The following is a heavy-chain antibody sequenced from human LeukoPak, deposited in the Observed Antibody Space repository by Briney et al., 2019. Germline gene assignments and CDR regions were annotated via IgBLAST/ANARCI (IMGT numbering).Heavy chain of an antibody. Sequence: GGSLRLSCAASGFTFNTYTMNWVRQAPGKGLEWVSRISTDGYTTDYADFVQGRFTASRDNTKNTWSLEMNSLRAEDTAVYYCVVGGSPGYWGQGTLVTVSS. V-gene: IGHV3-74*01. CDR3: VVGGSPGY. J-gene: IGHJ4*02. CDR2: ISTDGYTT. CDR1: GFTFNTYT. D-gene: IGHD2-15*01.